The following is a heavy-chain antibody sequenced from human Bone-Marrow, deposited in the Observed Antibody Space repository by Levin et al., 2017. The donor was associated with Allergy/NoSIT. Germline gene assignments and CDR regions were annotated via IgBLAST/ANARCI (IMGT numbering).Heavy chain of an antibody. CDR1: GFTFSSYW. J-gene: IGHJ4*02. Sequence: GGSLRLSCAASGFTFSSYWMHWVRQAPGKGLVWVSRINSDGSSTSYADSVKGRFTISRDNAKNTLYLQMNSLRAEDTAVYYCARDQSPQWLVTESDLGYWGQGTLVTVSS. D-gene: IGHD6-19*01. CDR3: ARDQSPQWLVTESDLGY. CDR2: INSDGSST. V-gene: IGHV3-74*01.